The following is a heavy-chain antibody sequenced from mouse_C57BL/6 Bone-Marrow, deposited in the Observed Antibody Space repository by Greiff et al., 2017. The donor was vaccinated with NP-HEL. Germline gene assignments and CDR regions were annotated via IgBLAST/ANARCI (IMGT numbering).Heavy chain of an antibody. Sequence: EVKVEESGGGLVQPGGSLKLSCAASGFTFSDYYMYWVRQTPEKRLEWVAYISNGGGSTYYPDTVKGRFTISRDNAKNTLYLQMSRLKSEDTAMYYCARQGAAGGVDYWGQGTTLTVSS. D-gene: IGHD4-1*01. CDR1: GFTFSDYY. J-gene: IGHJ2*01. CDR3: ARQGAAGGVDY. V-gene: IGHV5-12*01. CDR2: ISNGGGST.